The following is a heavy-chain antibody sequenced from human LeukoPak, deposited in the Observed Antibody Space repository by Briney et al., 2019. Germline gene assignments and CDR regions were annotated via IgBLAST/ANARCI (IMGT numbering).Heavy chain of an antibody. V-gene: IGHV3-23*01. CDR1: GFTFSSYA. CDR2: ISGSGGST. J-gene: IGHJ4*02. Sequence: GGSLRLSCAASGFTFSSYAMSWVRQAPGKGLEWVSAISGSGGSTYYADSVKGRFTISRDNSKNTLYLQMNSLRAEDTAVYYCAKDRNSYGSTLSQDYWGQGTLVTVSS. CDR3: AKDRNSYGSTLSQDY. D-gene: IGHD5-18*01.